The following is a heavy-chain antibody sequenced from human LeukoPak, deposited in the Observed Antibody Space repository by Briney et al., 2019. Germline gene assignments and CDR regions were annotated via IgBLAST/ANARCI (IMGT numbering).Heavy chain of an antibody. V-gene: IGHV4-30-2*01. CDR1: GGSISSGGYY. D-gene: IGHD3-10*01. CDR2: IYHSGST. Sequence: SETLSLTCTVSGGSISSGGYYWSWIQQPPGKGLEWIGYIYHSGSTYYNPSLKSRVTISVDRSKNQFSLKLSSVTAADTAVYYCARVLYGPKPTNDAFDIWGQGTMVTVSS. J-gene: IGHJ3*02. CDR3: ARVLYGPKPTNDAFDI.